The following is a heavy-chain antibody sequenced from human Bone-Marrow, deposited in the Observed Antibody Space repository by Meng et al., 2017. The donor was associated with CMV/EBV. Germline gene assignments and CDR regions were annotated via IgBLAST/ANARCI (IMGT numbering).Heavy chain of an antibody. V-gene: IGHV5-51*01. CDR3: ARNRYDSSGYYSIGGHWYFDL. J-gene: IGHJ2*01. CDR1: GYSFTSYW. Sequence: KVSCKGSGYSFTSYWIGWVRQMPGKGLEWMGIIYPGDSDTRYSPSFQGQATISADKSISTAYLQWSSLKASDTAMYYCARNRYDSSGYYSIGGHWYFDLWGRGTLVTVSS. CDR2: IYPGDSDT. D-gene: IGHD3-22*01.